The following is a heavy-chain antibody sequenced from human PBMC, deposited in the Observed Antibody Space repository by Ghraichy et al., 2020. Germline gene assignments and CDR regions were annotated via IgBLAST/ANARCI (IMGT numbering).Heavy chain of an antibody. J-gene: IGHJ4*02. D-gene: IGHD1-26*01. CDR3: ARGVGATPH. Sequence: SQTLSLTCTVSGGSISSYYWSWIRQPPGKGLEWIGYIYYSGSTNYNPSLKSRVTISVDTSKNQFSLKLSSVTAADTAVYYCARGVGATPHWGQGTLVTVSS. CDR1: GGSISSYY. CDR2: IYYSGST. V-gene: IGHV4-59*01.